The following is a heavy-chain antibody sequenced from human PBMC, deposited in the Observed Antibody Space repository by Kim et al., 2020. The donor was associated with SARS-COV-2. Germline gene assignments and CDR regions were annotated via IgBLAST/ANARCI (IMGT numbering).Heavy chain of an antibody. J-gene: IGHJ4*02. CDR3: AREKLDTAMVTGYFDY. V-gene: IGHV1-69*13. CDR1: GGTFSSYA. CDR2: IIPIFGTA. Sequence: SVKVSCKASGGTFSSYAISWVRQAPGQGLEWMGGIIPIFGTANYAQKFQGRVTITADESTSTAYMELSSLRSEDTAVYYCAREKLDTAMVTGYFDYWGQGTLVTVSS. D-gene: IGHD5-18*01.